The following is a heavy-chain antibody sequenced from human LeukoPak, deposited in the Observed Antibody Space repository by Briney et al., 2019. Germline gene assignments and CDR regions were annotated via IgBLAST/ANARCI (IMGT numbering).Heavy chain of an antibody. CDR1: GGAFSGYS. J-gene: IGHJ5*02. CDR3: DGVSLTLLYCSGVSCYPRHHWFDP. D-gene: IGHD2-15*01. V-gene: IGHV3-11*03. CDR2: ISSSSSYT. Sequence: LSLTCAVYGGAFSGYSWSWIRQPPGKGLEWVSYISSSSSYTNYADSVKGRFTISRDNAKNSLYLQMNSLRAEDTAVYYCDGVSLTLLYCSGVSCYPRHHWFDPWVQGTLVTVSS.